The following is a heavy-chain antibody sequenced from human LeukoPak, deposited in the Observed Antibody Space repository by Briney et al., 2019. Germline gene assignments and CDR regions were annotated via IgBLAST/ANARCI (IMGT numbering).Heavy chain of an antibody. CDR3: ARGEDAVVLPATPDY. J-gene: IGHJ4*02. CDR2: IYYSGTT. CDR1: GFTFSSYA. D-gene: IGHD4-23*01. Sequence: GSLRLSCAASGFTFSSYAMSWVRQPPGKGLEWIGIIYYSGTTYYNPSLKSRVTISADTSNNQFSLKVSSVTAADTAVYYCARGEDAVVLPATPDYWGQGTLVTVSS. V-gene: IGHV4-39*01.